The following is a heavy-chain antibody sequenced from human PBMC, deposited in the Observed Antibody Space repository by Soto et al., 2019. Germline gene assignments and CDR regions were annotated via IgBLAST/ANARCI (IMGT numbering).Heavy chain of an antibody. Sequence: QVQLVQSGAEVEKPGASVKVSCKASGYTFTSYYMHWVRQAPGQGLEWMGIINPSGGSTSYAQKFQGRVTMTRDTSTSTVYMELSSLRSEDTAVYYCARVYPSDTRYGYVGNNWFDPWGQGTLVIVSS. V-gene: IGHV1-46*03. CDR3: ARVYPSDTRYGYVGNNWFDP. D-gene: IGHD5-18*01. CDR1: GYTFTSYY. J-gene: IGHJ5*02. CDR2: INPSGGST.